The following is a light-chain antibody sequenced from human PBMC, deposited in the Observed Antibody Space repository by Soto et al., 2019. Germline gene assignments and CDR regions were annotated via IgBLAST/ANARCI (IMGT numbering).Light chain of an antibody. CDR2: AAS. CDR3: QQYYSYPRT. CDR1: QGISSY. J-gene: IGKJ1*01. Sequence: AIRMTQSPSSFSASTGDRVTITCRASQGISSYLAWYQQKPGKAPKLLIYAASTFESGVPSRFSGSGSWTDFTLTISRLQYEDFATYYFQQYYSYPRTFGQGTKVEIK. V-gene: IGKV1-8*01.